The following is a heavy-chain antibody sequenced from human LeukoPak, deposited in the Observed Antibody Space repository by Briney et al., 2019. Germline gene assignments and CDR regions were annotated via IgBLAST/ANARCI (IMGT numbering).Heavy chain of an antibody. CDR3: AWGGYSNGPIYFDY. CDR2: IIPIFGTA. J-gene: IGHJ4*02. Sequence: VKVSCKASGGTFSSYAISWVRQAPGQGLEWMGGIIPIFGTANYAQKFQGGVTITADESTSTAYMELSSLRSEDTAVYYCAWGGYSNGPIYFDYWGQGTLVTFSS. D-gene: IGHD5-18*01. CDR1: GGTFSSYA. V-gene: IGHV1-69*13.